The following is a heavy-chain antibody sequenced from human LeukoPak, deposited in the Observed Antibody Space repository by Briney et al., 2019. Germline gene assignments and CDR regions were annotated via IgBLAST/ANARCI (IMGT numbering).Heavy chain of an antibody. V-gene: IGHV3-23*01. Sequence: TGGSLRLSCAASGFTLSSYAMSWVRQAPGKGLEWVSGISGSGGSTKYAGSVKGRFTISRDNSKNTLYLQMNSLRAEDTAVYYCANQYSGSYWDYFDYWGQGTLVTVSS. J-gene: IGHJ4*02. D-gene: IGHD1-26*01. CDR1: GFTLSSYA. CDR3: ANQYSGSYWDYFDY. CDR2: ISGSGGST.